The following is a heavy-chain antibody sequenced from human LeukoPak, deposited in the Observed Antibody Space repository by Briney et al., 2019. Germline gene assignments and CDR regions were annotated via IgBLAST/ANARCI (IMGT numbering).Heavy chain of an antibody. CDR2: ISAYNGNT. D-gene: IGHD3-22*01. CDR3: ASTVQYYDSSGYSYDHAFDI. Sequence: ASVKVSCKASGYTFTGYGISWVRQAPGQGLEWMGWISAYNGNTNYAQKLQGRVTMTTDTSTSTAYMELRSLRSDDTAVYYCASTVQYYDSSGYSYDHAFDIWGQGTMVTVSS. J-gene: IGHJ3*02. V-gene: IGHV1-18*01. CDR1: GYTFTGYG.